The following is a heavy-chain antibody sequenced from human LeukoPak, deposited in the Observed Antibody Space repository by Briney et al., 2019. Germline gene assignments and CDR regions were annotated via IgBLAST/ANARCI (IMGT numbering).Heavy chain of an antibody. J-gene: IGHJ4*02. CDR3: ASYYDSSGYFY. CDR1: GGSISSGDYY. D-gene: IGHD3-22*01. V-gene: IGHV4-30-4*01. Sequence: SETLSLTCTVSGGSISSGDYYWSWIRQPPGKGLEWIGYIYYSGSTYYNPSLKSRVTISVDTFKNQFSLKLSSVTAADTAVYYCASYYDSSGYFYWGQGTLVTVSS. CDR2: IYYSGST.